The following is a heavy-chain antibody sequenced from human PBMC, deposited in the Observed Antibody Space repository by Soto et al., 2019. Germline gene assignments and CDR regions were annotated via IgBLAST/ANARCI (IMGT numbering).Heavy chain of an antibody. CDR2: ISAYNGNT. CDR1: GYTFTSYG. J-gene: IGHJ5*02. CDR3: ARSYVWGSATTLNWFDP. Sequence: QVQLVQSGAEVKKPGASVKVSCKASGYTFTSYGISWVRQAPGQGLEWMGWISAYNGNTNYAQKLQGRVTMTTDTSTSTAYMEMSSLRSDDTAVYYCARSYVWGSATTLNWFDPWGQGTLVTFSS. D-gene: IGHD3-16*01. V-gene: IGHV1-18*01.